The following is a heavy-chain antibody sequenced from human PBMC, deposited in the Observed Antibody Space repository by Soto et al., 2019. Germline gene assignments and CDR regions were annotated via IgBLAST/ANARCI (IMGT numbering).Heavy chain of an antibody. Sequence: PGGSLRLSCAASGFTFSSYAMHWVRQAPGKGLEWVAVISYDGSNKYYADSVKGRFTISRDNSKNTLYLQMNSLRAEDTAVYYCASVGGYCISTSCSRMDVWGQGTTVTVSS. CDR1: GFTFSSYA. D-gene: IGHD2-2*01. J-gene: IGHJ6*02. V-gene: IGHV3-30-3*01. CDR3: ASVGGYCISTSCSRMDV. CDR2: ISYDGSNK.